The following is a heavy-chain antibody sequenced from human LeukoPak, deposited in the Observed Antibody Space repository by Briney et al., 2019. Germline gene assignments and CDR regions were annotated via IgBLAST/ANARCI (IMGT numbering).Heavy chain of an antibody. CDR3: ARERGSGSYYWGVDP. CDR2: IYYSGSI. CDR1: GGSISNSSSY. Sequence: PSETLSLTCTVSGGSISNSSSYWGWIRQPPGKGLEWIGSIYYSGSIYYNPSLKSRVTISVDTSKNQFSLKLSSVTAADTAVYYCARERGSGSYYWGVDPWGQGTLVTVSS. V-gene: IGHV4-39*07. D-gene: IGHD3-10*01. J-gene: IGHJ5*02.